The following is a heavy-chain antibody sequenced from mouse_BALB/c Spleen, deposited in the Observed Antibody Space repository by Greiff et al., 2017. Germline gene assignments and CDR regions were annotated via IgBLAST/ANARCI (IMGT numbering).Heavy chain of an antibody. CDR3: ARAVITTASWFAY. D-gene: IGHD1-1*01. V-gene: IGHV2-2*02. CDR1: GFSLTSYG. CDR2: IWSGGST. J-gene: IGHJ3*01. Sequence: VKVVESGPGLVQPSQSLSITCTVSGFSLTSYGVHWVRQSPGKGLEWLGVIWSGGSTDYNAAFISRLSISKDNSKSQVFFKMNSLQANDTAIYYCARAVITTASWFAYWGQGTLVTVSA.